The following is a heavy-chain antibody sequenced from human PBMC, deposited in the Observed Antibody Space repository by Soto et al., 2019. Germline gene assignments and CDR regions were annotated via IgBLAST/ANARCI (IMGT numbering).Heavy chain of an antibody. D-gene: IGHD3-22*01. V-gene: IGHV3-23*01. Sequence: GGSLRLSCAASGFTFSSYAMSWVRQAPGKGLEWVSAISGSGGSTYYADSVKGRFTISRDNSKNTLYLQMNSLRAEDTAVYYCAKARPDRYYYYDSSGYYESRDYWGQGTLVTVSS. CDR1: GFTFSSYA. CDR3: AKARPDRYYYYDSSGYYESRDY. J-gene: IGHJ4*02. CDR2: ISGSGGST.